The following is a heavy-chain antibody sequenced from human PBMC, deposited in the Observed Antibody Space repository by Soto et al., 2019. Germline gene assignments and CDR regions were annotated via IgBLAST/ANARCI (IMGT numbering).Heavy chain of an antibody. Sequence: QVQLVQSGAEVKKPGSSVKVSCKTSGGTFNTYPISWVRQAPGQGLEWMGTIIPILDIANYAQKFQGRVTITADKSTSTAYMELSSLESEATAVYYCARGQRGVVVAPAALPSPIDCWGQGTLVTVSS. CDR3: ARGQRGVVVAPAALPSPIDC. CDR2: IIPILDIA. J-gene: IGHJ4*02. D-gene: IGHD2-2*01. CDR1: GGTFNTYP. V-gene: IGHV1-69*02.